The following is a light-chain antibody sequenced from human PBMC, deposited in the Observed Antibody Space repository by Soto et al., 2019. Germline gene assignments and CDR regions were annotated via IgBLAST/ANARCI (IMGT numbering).Light chain of an antibody. CDR2: DVS. V-gene: IGLV2-14*03. Sequence: QSALTQPASVSGSPGQSITISCTGSSRDIGDYKYVSWYKHHPGKAPKLMIYDVSNRPSWVSNRFSGSTSGNTASLTISGLQAEYEADYYCSSYTSNNFVIFGGGTKLTVL. CDR3: SSYTSNNFVI. CDR1: SRDIGDYKY. J-gene: IGLJ2*01.